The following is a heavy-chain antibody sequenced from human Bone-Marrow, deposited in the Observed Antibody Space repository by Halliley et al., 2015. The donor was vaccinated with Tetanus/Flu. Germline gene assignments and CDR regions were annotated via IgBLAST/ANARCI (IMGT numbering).Heavy chain of an antibody. Sequence: LRLSCTVSGGSMSGYYLNWIRQPPGKGLEWLGLISYSGSTNYNPSLKSRATISVDTSNNQFSLKLSSVTAADTALYYCVTGAGWLPDYWGQGTLVTVSS. D-gene: IGHD5-12*01. J-gene: IGHJ4*02. CDR2: ISYSGST. CDR3: VTGAGWLPDY. V-gene: IGHV4-59*01. CDR1: GGSMSGYY.